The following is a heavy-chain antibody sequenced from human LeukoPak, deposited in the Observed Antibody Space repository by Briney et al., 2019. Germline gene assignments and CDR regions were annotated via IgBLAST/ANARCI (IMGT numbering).Heavy chain of an antibody. CDR3: AQPGKPMSDAFDI. CDR1: GGTVSSYA. D-gene: IGHD3-22*01. Sequence: ASLKVSCKASGGTVSSYAISCVRQSPGQGLEWMGGIIPIFGTANYAQKFQGRVTITADGSTSTAYMELSSLRSEDTAVYYCAQPGKPMSDAFDIWGQETMVTVSS. J-gene: IGHJ3*02. CDR2: IIPIFGTA. V-gene: IGHV1-69*13.